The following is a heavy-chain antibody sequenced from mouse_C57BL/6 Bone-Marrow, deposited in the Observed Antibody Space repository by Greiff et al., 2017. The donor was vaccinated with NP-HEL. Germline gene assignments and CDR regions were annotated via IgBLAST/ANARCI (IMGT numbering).Heavy chain of an antibody. D-gene: IGHD2-5*01. J-gene: IGHJ3*01. CDR1: GFTFSDYY. CDR3: ARHSNLAWFAY. Sequence: EVNVVESGGGLVQPGGSLKLSCAASGFTFSDYYMYWVRQTPEKRLEWVAYISNGGGSTYYPDTVKGRFTISRDNAKNTLYLQMSRLKSEDTAMYYCARHSNLAWFAYWGQGTLVTVSA. CDR2: ISNGGGST. V-gene: IGHV5-12*01.